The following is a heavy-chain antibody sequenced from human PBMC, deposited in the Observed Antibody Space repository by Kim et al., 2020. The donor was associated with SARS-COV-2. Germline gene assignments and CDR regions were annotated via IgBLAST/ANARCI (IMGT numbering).Heavy chain of an antibody. D-gene: IGHD6-6*01. CDR3: ARRSRSSSGWFDC. J-gene: IGHJ4*02. Sequence: GGSLRLSCAASGFNFCDYAMGWVRQAPGKGLEWVSAISGSAISTYYADSVKGRFTISRDNSENTLSLLMNSLRVEDTAFYYCARRSRSSSGWFDCWGQGSLVTVSS. CDR1: GFNFCDYA. CDR2: ISGSAIST. V-gene: IGHV3-23*01.